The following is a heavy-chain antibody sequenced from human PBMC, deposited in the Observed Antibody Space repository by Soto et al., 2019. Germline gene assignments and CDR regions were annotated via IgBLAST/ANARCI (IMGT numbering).Heavy chain of an antibody. V-gene: IGHV3-74*01. J-gene: IGHJ4*02. D-gene: IGHD1-26*01. CDR2: IDGYSTTT. Sequence: EVQLVESGGGLVQPGGSLRLSCTASGFTFNNKWMHWVRQAPGKGLVWVSRIDGYSTTTNYADSGKGRFTISRDNAKNTVVQHVNSLSDEDTAVYYCAIGGATGVDYWGQGTLVTVSS. CDR1: GFTFNNKW. CDR3: AIGGATGVDY.